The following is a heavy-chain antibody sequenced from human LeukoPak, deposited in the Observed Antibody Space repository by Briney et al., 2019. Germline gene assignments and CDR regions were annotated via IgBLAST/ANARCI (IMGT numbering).Heavy chain of an antibody. J-gene: IGHJ4*02. CDR3: ARVGSYLETFDY. CDR1: GGTFSSYA. CDR2: IIPIFGTA. D-gene: IGHD1-26*01. V-gene: IGHV1-69*13. Sequence: ASVKVSCKASGGTFSSYAISWVRQAPGQGLEWMGGIIPIFGTANYAQKFQGRVTITADESTSTAYMELSSLRSEDTAVYYCARVGSYLETFDYWGQGTLVTVSS.